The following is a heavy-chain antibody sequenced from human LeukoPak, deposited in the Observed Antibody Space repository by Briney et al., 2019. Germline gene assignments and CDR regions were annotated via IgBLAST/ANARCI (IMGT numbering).Heavy chain of an antibody. CDR2: VSSDGSEK. V-gene: IGHV3-30*18. J-gene: IGHJ4*02. CDR3: AKLPIMLALNRIEF. Sequence: GGSLRLSCAASGFIFNSYSMHWARQAPGKGLEWVAVVSSDGSEKYYADSVKGRFTISRDNSKNTLFLQMDSLRVEDTAVYYCAKLPIMLALNRIEFWSQGSLVTVTS. CDR1: GFIFNSYS. D-gene: IGHD2-8*01.